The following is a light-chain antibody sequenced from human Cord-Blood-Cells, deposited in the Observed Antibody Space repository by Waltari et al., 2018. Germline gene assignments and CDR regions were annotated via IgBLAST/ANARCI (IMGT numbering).Light chain of an antibody. CDR2: EGS. J-gene: IGLJ1*01. CDR1: SSDVGSYNL. CDR3: SSYTSSSTYV. Sequence: QSALTQPASVSGSPGQSITISCTGTSSDVGSYNLVSWYQQHPGKDPKLMIYEGSKRPSGVSNRFSGSKSGNTASLTISGLQAEDEADYYCSSYTSSSTYVFGTGTKVTVL. V-gene: IGLV2-14*02.